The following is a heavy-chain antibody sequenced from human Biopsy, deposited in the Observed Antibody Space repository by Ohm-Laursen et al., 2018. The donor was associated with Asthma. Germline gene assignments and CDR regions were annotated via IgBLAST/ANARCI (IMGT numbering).Heavy chain of an antibody. V-gene: IGHV3-30-3*01. J-gene: IGHJ6*02. Sequence: SLRLSCAASGFTFSDYDMRWVRQAPGKGLEWVAVISYDGTNKDYADSVKGRFTFSRDNSQNTLSLEMNSLRVEDTAVYYCARDLRSDNWNPWGMDVRGLGTTVTVAS. CDR1: GFTFSDYD. CDR3: ARDLRSDNWNPWGMDV. CDR2: ISYDGTNK. D-gene: IGHD1-20*01.